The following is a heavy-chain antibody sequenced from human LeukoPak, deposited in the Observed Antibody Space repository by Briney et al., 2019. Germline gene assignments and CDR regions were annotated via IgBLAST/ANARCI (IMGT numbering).Heavy chain of an antibody. V-gene: IGHV3-21*01. J-gene: IGHJ4*02. CDR1: GFTFSSYA. D-gene: IGHD5-18*01. CDR2: IDSTSTYI. CDR3: SREMVTSASMNFDH. Sequence: PGGSLRLSCAASGFTFSSYAMSWVCQAPGKGLEWVSSIDSTSTYIYYASSVRGRFTISRDNANDSLYLHMNSLRADDTAVYYCSREMVTSASMNFDHWGQGILVTVSS.